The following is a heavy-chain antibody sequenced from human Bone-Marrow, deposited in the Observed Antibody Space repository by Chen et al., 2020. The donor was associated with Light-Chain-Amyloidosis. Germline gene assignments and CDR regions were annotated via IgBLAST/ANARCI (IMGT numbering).Heavy chain of an antibody. CDR1: GFTFSSYA. CDR3: AREYSSSWYDAFDI. Sequence: QVQLVESGGGVVQPGRSLRLSCAASGFTFSSYAMHWFRQAPGKGLEWVAVISYDGSNKYYADSVKGRFTISRDNSKNTLYLQMNSLRAEDTAVYYCAREYSSSWYDAFDIWGQGTMVTVSS. V-gene: IGHV3-30*04. J-gene: IGHJ3*02. CDR2: ISYDGSNK. D-gene: IGHD6-13*01.